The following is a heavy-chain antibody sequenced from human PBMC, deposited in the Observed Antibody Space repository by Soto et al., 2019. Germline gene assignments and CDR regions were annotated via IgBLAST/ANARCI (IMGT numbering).Heavy chain of an antibody. J-gene: IGHJ4*02. V-gene: IGHV3-23*01. CDR1: GFTFSSYA. D-gene: IGHD7-27*01. Sequence: GGSLRLSCAASGFTFSSYAMSWVRQAPGKGLEWVSAISGSGGSTYYADSGKGRFTISRDNSKNTLYLQMNSLRAEDAAVYYCAKDGATGDPAELAVPDYWGQGTLVTVSS. CDR2: ISGSGGST. CDR3: AKDGATGDPAELAVPDY.